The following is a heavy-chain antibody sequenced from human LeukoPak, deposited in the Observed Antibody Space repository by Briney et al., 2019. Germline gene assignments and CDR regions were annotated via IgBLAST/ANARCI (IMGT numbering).Heavy chain of an antibody. V-gene: IGHV1-69*05. J-gene: IGHJ4*02. CDR3: ATPPASAGY. D-gene: IGHD3-3*01. CDR1: GGTFSSYA. Sequence: ASVKVSCKASGGTFSSYAISWVRQAPGQGLEWMGGIIPIFGTANYAQKLQGRVTMTTDTSTSTAYMELRSLRSDDTAVYYCATPPASAGYWGQGTLVTVSS. CDR2: IIPIFGTA.